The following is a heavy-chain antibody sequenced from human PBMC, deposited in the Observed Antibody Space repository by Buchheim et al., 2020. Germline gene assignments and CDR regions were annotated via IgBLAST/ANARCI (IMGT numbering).Heavy chain of an antibody. CDR1: GGSISSGDSS. J-gene: IGHJ3*02. CDR3: ARVATTDAFDI. Sequence: QLQLQESGSGLVKPSQTLSLTCAVSGGSISSGDSSWSWIRQPPGRGLDWIGYIYHGGSSYYSPSLKSRGTVSVDRSKNQFSLQLSSVTAADTAVYYCARVATTDAFDIWGQGT. CDR2: IYHGGSS. D-gene: IGHD1-26*01. V-gene: IGHV4-30-2*01.